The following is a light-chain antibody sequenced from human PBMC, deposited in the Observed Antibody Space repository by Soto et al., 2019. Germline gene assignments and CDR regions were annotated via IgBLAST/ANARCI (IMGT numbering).Light chain of an antibody. J-gene: IGKJ4*01. V-gene: IGKV1-39*01. CDR3: QQSHSSPLS. CDR1: QSISRN. CDR2: TAS. Sequence: IQMTQSPPSLSASLGDGVTITCRASQSISRNLNWYQQKPGKAPELLIYTASNLQSGVPSRFSGSGSGTDFALTISSLQPEDSAVYYCQQSHSSPLSFGGGTKVDIK.